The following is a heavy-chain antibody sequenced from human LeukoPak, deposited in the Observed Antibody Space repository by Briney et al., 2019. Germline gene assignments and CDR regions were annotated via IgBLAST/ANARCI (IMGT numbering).Heavy chain of an antibody. Sequence: GESLKISCKGSGYTFTSYWIGWVRQMPGKGLEWMAIIYPGDSGTKYSPSFQDQVTISADKSINTAYLHWRSLKASDTAMYYCARLSMIDTFDIWGLGTVVTVSS. CDR3: ARLSMIDTFDI. D-gene: IGHD3-22*01. V-gene: IGHV5-51*01. J-gene: IGHJ3*02. CDR2: IYPGDSGT. CDR1: GYTFTSYW.